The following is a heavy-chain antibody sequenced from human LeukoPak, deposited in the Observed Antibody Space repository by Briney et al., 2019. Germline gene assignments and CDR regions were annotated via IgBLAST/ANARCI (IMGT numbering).Heavy chain of an antibody. CDR3: AGGQLWSPYFAY. D-gene: IGHD5-18*01. CDR1: GGSISSGGYY. J-gene: IGHJ4*02. V-gene: IGHV4-31*03. CDR2: IYYSGST. Sequence: SETLSLTCTVSGGSISSGGYYWSWIRQHPGKGLEWIGYIYYSGSTYYNPSLKSRVTISVDTSKNQFSLKLSSVTAADTAVYYWAGGQLWSPYFAYWGQGTLVTVSS.